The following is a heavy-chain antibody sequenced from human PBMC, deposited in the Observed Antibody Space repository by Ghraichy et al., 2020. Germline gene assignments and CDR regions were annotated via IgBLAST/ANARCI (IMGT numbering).Heavy chain of an antibody. Sequence: SETLSLTCAVYGGSFSGYYWSWIRQPPGKGLEWIGEITHSGSTNYNPSLKNRVTISVDTSKNQFSLKLSTGNAADTAVYYCASYGDYPVRRWWNDFWGQGTLVTVSS. CDR3: ASYGDYPVRRWWNDF. J-gene: IGHJ4*02. CDR1: GGSFSGYY. CDR2: ITHSGST. V-gene: IGHV4-34*01. D-gene: IGHD4-17*01.